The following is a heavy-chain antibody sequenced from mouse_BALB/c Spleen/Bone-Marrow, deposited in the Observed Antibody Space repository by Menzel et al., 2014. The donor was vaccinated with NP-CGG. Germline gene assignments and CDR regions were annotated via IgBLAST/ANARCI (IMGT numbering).Heavy chain of an antibody. CDR2: IDPANGNT. CDR1: GFNIKDTY. D-gene: IGHD1-1*01. CDR3: ARSGDYGSSLAY. Sequence: VQLQQSGAELVKPGASVKLSCTASGFNIKDTYMHWVTQRPEQGLEWIGRIDPANGNTKYDPKFQGKATITADTSSNTAYLQLSSLTSEDTAVYYCARSGDYGSSLAYWGQGTLVTVSA. J-gene: IGHJ3*01. V-gene: IGHV14-3*02.